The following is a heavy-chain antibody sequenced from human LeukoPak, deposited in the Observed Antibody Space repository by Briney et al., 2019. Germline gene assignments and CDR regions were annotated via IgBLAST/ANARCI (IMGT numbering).Heavy chain of an antibody. V-gene: IGHV5-51*01. Sequence: KPGESLKIPCKGSGYSFTSYWIGWVRQMPGKGLEWMGIIYPGDSDTRYSPSFQGQVTISADKSISTAYLQWSSLKASDTAMYYCARHVVFGSSFLYYFDYWGQGTLVTVSS. CDR1: GYSFTSYW. D-gene: IGHD6-13*01. J-gene: IGHJ4*02. CDR2: IYPGDSDT. CDR3: ARHVVFGSSFLYYFDY.